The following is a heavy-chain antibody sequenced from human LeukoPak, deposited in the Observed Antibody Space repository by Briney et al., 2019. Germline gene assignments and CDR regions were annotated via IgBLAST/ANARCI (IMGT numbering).Heavy chain of an antibody. CDR1: GGSISSYS. J-gene: IGHJ3*02. D-gene: IGHD3-9*01. CDR3: ARDHPVADWAPDI. Sequence: AETLSLTCSVSGGSISSYSWTWIRQPLGKGLEWIGFIDYSGSSNYNPSLKSRVTISADPSTNHFSLNLTSVTAADTAVYFCARDHPVADWAPDIWGRGTMVTVSS. CDR2: IDYSGSS. V-gene: IGHV4-59*13.